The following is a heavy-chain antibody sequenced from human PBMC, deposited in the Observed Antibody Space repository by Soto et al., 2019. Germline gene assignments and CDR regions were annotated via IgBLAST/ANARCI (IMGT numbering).Heavy chain of an antibody. CDR2: IYYSGTT. J-gene: IGHJ4*02. Sequence: QVQLQESGPGLVKPSETLSLTCIVSGGSVSSGSYYWSWIRQPPGKGLEWIGYIYYSGTTNYNPSLESRVTISVDTSKNQFSLKLSSVTTTDTAVYYCARVGDLSRNYDGYYFDYWGQGTLVTVSS. V-gene: IGHV4-61*01. D-gene: IGHD1-7*01. CDR3: ARVGDLSRNYDGYYFDY. CDR1: GGSVSSGSYY.